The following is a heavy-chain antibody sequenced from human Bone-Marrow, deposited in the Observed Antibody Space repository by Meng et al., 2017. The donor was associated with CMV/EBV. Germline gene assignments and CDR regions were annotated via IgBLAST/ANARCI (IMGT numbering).Heavy chain of an antibody. J-gene: IGHJ6*02. CDR1: GYTFTGCY. D-gene: IGHD2-15*01. CDR3: AREGRYCSGGSCYSGGYYYYGMDV. Sequence: AAVKVSCKASGYTFTGCYLHWVRQAPAQGLVWMGWINPNSGGTNYAQKFQGRVTMTRDTSISTAYMELSRMRSDDTAVYYCAREGRYCSGGSCYSGGYYYYGMDVWGQGTTVTVSS. V-gene: IGHV1-2*02. CDR2: INPNSGGT.